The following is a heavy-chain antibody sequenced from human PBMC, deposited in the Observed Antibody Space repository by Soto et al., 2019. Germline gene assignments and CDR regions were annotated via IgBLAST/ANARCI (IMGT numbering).Heavy chain of an antibody. J-gene: IGHJ4*02. CDR3: ARDPEGFWSGYSDY. CDR1: GFTFSSYA. Sequence: QVQLVESGGGVVQPGRSLRLSCAASGFTFSSYAMHWVRQAPGKGLEWVAVISYDGSNKYYADSVKGRFNITRDNSKNTLYLQMNNLRAEDTAVYYGARDPEGFWSGYSDYWGQGTLVTFSS. CDR2: ISYDGSNK. V-gene: IGHV3-30-3*01. D-gene: IGHD3-3*01.